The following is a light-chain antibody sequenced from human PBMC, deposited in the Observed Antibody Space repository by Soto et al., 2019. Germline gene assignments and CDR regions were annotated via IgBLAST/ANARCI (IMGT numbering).Light chain of an antibody. V-gene: IGLV4-69*01. CDR1: SGHSSYA. J-gene: IGLJ1*01. CDR3: XTWGTGIHV. CDR2: LNSDGSH. Sequence: QLVLTQSPSASASLGASVKLTRTLSSGHSSYAIAWHQQQPEKGPRYLMKLNSDGSHSKGDGIPDRFSGSSSGAERYLIISXXXXXXXXXYYCXTWGTGIHVFGTGTKVTVL.